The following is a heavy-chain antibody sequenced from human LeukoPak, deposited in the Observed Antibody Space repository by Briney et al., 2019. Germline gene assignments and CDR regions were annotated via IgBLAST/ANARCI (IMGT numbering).Heavy chain of an antibody. J-gene: IGHJ4*02. CDR3: TTDTFGARDS. CDR1: GYTLSRYW. V-gene: IGHV3-74*01. Sequence: GGSLRLSCAASGYTLSRYWMHWVRQGPGKGLVWVSRINEDGSSTSYAESVRGRFTISRDNAKNTLYLQMNSLRAEDAAVYYCTTDTFGARDSWGQGTLVTVSS. CDR2: INEDGSST. D-gene: IGHD3-10*01.